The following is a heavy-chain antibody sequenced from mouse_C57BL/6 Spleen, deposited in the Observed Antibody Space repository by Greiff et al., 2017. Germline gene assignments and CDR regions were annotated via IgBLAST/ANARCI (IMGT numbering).Heavy chain of an antibody. CDR2: IYPSDSET. D-gene: IGHD1-1*01. CDR3: ARSDYGSSFWYFDV. J-gene: IGHJ1*03. CDR1: GYTFTSYW. V-gene: IGHV1-61*01. Sequence: VQLQQSGAELVRPGSSVKLSCKASGYTFTSYWMDWVKQRPGQGLEWIGNIYPSDSETHYNQKFKDKATLTVDKSSSTAYMQLSSLTSEDSAVYYCARSDYGSSFWYFDVWGTGTTVTVSS.